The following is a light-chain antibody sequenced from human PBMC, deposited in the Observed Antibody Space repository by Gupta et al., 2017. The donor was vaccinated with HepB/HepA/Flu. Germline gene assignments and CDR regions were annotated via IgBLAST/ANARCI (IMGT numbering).Light chain of an antibody. CDR1: KLGEKY. V-gene: IGLV3-1*01. CDR2: QDS. CDR3: QAWDSSTGV. Sequence: SYELTQPPSVSVSPGQTATITCSGDKLGEKYACWYQQKPGQSPVLVIYQDSKRPSGIPERVSGANSAKTATLTISGTQAMDEADYYCQAWDSSTGVFGGGTKLTVL. J-gene: IGLJ2*01.